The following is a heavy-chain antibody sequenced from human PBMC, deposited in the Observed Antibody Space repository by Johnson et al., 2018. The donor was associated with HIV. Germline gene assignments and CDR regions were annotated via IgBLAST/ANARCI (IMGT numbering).Heavy chain of an antibody. CDR3: ARDLAYSGYEGAFDI. J-gene: IGHJ3*02. D-gene: IGHD5-12*01. CDR2: ISYDGSNK. V-gene: IGHV3-30-3*01. CDR1: GFTFSSYA. Sequence: QVQLVESGGGVVQPGRSLRLSCTASGFTFSSYAMHWVRQAPGKGLEWVAVISYDGSNKYYADSVKGRFTISRDNSKNTLYLQMSSLRSEDTAVYYCARDLAYSGYEGAFDIWGQGTMVTVSS.